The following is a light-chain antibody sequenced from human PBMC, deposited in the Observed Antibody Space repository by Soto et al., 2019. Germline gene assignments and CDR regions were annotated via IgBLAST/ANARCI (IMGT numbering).Light chain of an antibody. CDR1: SSDVGGYNY. V-gene: IGLV2-14*01. Sequence: SVLTQPASVSGSPGQSITISCTGTSSDVGGYNYVSWYQQHPGKAPKLMIYEVSNRPSGVSNRFSGSKSGNTASLTISGLQAEDEADYYCSSYTSSSTYVFGIGTKLTVL. J-gene: IGLJ1*01. CDR2: EVS. CDR3: SSYTSSSTYV.